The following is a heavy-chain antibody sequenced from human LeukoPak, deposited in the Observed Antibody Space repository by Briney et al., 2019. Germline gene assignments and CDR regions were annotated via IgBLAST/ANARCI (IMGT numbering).Heavy chain of an antibody. CDR1: GFTFSDYY. V-gene: IGHV3-11*01. J-gene: IGHJ4*02. D-gene: IGHD3-3*01. Sequence: GGSLRLSCAASGFTFSDYYMSWIRQAPGKGLEWVSYISSSGSTIYYADSVKGRFTISRDNAKNPLYLQMNSLRAEDTAVYYCARDRDDFWSGYYIDYWGQGTLVTVSS. CDR3: ARDRDDFWSGYYIDY. CDR2: ISSSGSTI.